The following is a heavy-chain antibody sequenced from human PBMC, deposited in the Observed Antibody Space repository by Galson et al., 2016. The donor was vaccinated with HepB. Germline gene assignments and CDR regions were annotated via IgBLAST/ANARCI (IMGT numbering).Heavy chain of an antibody. CDR2: IYQTGTA. J-gene: IGHJ4*02. V-gene: IGHV4-4*02. CDR3: GFGDYTVAYYFDS. CDR1: GATISNDYW. Sequence: SETLSLTCAVSGATISNDYWWSWVRQSPGKGLEWIGEIYQTGTANYDPSFTRRVSMSVDKSKNQFSLRLDSVTAADTAVYFGGFGDYTVAYYFDSWGQGTMVTVSA. D-gene: IGHD3-16*01.